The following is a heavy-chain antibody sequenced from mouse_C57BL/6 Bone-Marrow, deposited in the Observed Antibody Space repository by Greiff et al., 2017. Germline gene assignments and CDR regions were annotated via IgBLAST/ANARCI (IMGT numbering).Heavy chain of an antibody. Sequence: QVQLKQPGAELVRPGTSVKLSCKASGYTFTSYWMHWVKQRPGQGLEWIGVIDPSDSYTYYNQKFKGRSTLTVDTSSSTAFMQLSSLTSEDSAVYYCGRRPWFAYWGQGTLVTVSA. V-gene: IGHV1-59*01. J-gene: IGHJ3*01. CDR2: IDPSDSYT. CDR1: GYTFTSYW. CDR3: GRRPWFAY.